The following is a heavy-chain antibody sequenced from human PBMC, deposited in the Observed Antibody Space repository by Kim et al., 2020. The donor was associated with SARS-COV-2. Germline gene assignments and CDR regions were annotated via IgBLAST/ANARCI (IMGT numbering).Heavy chain of an antibody. D-gene: IGHD3-10*01. Sequence: SVKVSCKASGGTFSSYAISWVRQAPGQGLEWMGRIIPILGIANYAQKFQGRVTITADKSTSTAYMELSSLRSEDTAVYYCAREGRNPASGKDGSGSYYNSYNYYGMDVWGQGTTVTVSS. CDR1: GGTFSSYA. CDR2: IIPILGIA. J-gene: IGHJ6*02. CDR3: AREGRNPASGKDGSGSYYNSYNYYGMDV. V-gene: IGHV1-69*04.